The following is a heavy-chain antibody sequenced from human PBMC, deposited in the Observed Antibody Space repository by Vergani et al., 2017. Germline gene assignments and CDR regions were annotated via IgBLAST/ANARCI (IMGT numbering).Heavy chain of an antibody. D-gene: IGHD3-22*01. CDR3: ARHLAYYYDSSGYYFGAFDI. CDR1: GGSISSSSYY. CDR2: IYYSGST. V-gene: IGHV4-39*01. Sequence: QLQLQESGPGLVKPSETLSLTCTVSGGSISSSSYYWGWIRQPPGKGLEWIGSIYYSGSTYYNPSLNSRVTISVDTSKNQFSLKLSSVTAADTAVYYCARHLAYYYDSSGYYFGAFDIWGQGTMVTVSS. J-gene: IGHJ3*02.